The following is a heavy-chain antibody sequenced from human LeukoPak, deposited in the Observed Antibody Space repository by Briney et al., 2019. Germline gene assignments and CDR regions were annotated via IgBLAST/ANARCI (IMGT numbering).Heavy chain of an antibody. Sequence: TSETLSLTCTVSGGSISSYYWSWIRQPPGKGLEWIGYIYYSGSTNYNPSLKSRVTISVDTSKNQFSLKLSSVTAADTAVYSCARVKEDVTIFGVVTVWFDPWGQGTLVTVSS. CDR3: ARVKEDVTIFGVVTVWFDP. CDR2: IYYSGST. D-gene: IGHD3-3*01. J-gene: IGHJ5*02. CDR1: GGSISSYY. V-gene: IGHV4-59*01.